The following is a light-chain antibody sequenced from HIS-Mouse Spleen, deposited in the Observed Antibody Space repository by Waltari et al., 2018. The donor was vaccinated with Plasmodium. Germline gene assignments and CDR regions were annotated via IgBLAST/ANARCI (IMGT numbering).Light chain of an antibody. CDR1: SSDVGGYNY. Sequence: QSALTQPASVSGSPGQSITISCTGTSSDVGGYNYVSWYQQHPGQAPKLMTYAVSNRPSGVSNRFSGSKSGNTSSLTISGLQAEDEADYYCSSYTSSSTLFGGGTKLTVL. CDR3: SSYTSSSTL. CDR2: AVS. V-gene: IGLV2-14*03. J-gene: IGLJ3*02.